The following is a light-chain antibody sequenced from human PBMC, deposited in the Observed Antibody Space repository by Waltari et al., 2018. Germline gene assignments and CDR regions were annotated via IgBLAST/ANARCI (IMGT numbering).Light chain of an antibody. Sequence: QSALTQPASVSGSPGQSITISCSGTDSDVGAYDFVSWYQQHPGKAPHLIIYEVSNRPSGISKRFAASKTGNTASLTISGRQAEDEADYDCSSYTTSSAPGVFGTGTRVTVL. J-gene: IGLJ1*01. CDR2: EVS. V-gene: IGLV2-14*01. CDR3: SSYTTSSAPGV. CDR1: DSDVGAYDF.